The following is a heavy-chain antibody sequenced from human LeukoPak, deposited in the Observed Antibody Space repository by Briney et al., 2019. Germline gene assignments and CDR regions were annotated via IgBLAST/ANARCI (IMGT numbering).Heavy chain of an antibody. J-gene: IGHJ3*02. CDR2: ISSSSSYI. CDR1: GFTFDDYG. D-gene: IGHD1-14*01. V-gene: IGHV3-21*01. CDR3: ARDPGPHDAFDI. Sequence: GGSLRLSCAASGFTFDDYGMSWVRQAPGKGLEWVSSISSSSSYIYYADSVKGRFTISRDNAKNSLYLQMNSLRAEDTAVYYCARDPGPHDAFDIWGQGTMVTVSS.